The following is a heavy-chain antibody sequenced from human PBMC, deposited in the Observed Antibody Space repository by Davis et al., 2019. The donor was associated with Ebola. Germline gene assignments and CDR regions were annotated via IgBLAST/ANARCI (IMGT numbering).Heavy chain of an antibody. J-gene: IGHJ4*02. CDR2: IKQDGSEK. Sequence: PGGSLRPSCAASGFPFSSYWMSWVRQAPGKGLEWVANIKQDGSEKYYVDSVKGRFTISRDNAKNSLYLQMNSLRAEETAVYYCARDLFFLWGQGTLVTVSS. V-gene: IGHV3-7*01. D-gene: IGHD2/OR15-2a*01. CDR3: ARDLFFL. CDR1: GFPFSSYW.